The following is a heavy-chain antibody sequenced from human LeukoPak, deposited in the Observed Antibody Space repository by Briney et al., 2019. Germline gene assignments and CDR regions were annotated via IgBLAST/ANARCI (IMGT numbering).Heavy chain of an antibody. CDR3: ARVSAGYYDFWSGYYNPYYMDV. Sequence: GGSLRLSCAASGFTFSSYAMSWVRQAPGKGLEWVSAISGSGGSTYYADSVKGRFTISRDNSKNTLYLQMNSLRAEDTAVYYCARVSAGYYDFWSGYYNPYYMDVWGKGTTVTVSS. V-gene: IGHV3-23*01. CDR2: ISGSGGST. CDR1: GFTFSSYA. J-gene: IGHJ6*03. D-gene: IGHD3-3*01.